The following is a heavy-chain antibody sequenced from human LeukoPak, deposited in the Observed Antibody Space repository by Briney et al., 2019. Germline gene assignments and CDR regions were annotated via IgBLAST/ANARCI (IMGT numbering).Heavy chain of an antibody. CDR2: INPDSGGT. J-gene: IGHJ4*02. CDR1: GYTFTGYY. V-gene: IGHV1-2*02. D-gene: IGHD3-22*01. Sequence: ASVKVSCKASGYTFTGYYMHWVRQAPGQGLEWVGWINPDSGGTNYAQKFQGRVTMTRDTSIRTAYMELSRLRSDDTAVYYCARVDDRGHYYDSSGPRKLFDYWGQRTLVTVSS. CDR3: ARVDDRGHYYDSSGPRKLFDY.